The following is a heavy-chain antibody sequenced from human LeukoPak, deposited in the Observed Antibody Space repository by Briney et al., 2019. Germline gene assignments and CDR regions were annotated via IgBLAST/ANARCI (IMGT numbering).Heavy chain of an antibody. CDR3: ARAAGPSSPFDH. J-gene: IGHJ4*02. Sequence: SQTLSLTCVVAGGSISSGDYSWSWIRQPPGKGLEWIGHICHSGSTHYNPSLNSRVTISVDRSKNQFSLKLSSVTAADTAVYYCARAAGPSSPFDHWGQGTLVTVSS. V-gene: IGHV4-30-2*01. CDR1: GGSISSGDYS. CDR2: ICHSGST. D-gene: IGHD3-10*01.